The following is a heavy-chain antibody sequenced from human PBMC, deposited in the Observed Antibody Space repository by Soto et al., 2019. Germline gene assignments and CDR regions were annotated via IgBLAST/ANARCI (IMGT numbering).Heavy chain of an antibody. CDR3: ARNSRTTSDY. CDR1: GFTFSSSW. J-gene: IGHJ4*02. V-gene: IGHV3-74*01. CDR2: ISVDGSTT. D-gene: IGHD1-7*01. Sequence: GGSLRLSCAASGFTFSSSWMHWVRQAPGKGLVWVSRISVDGSTTTYADSVKGRFTISRDNAKNTVYLQMNSLRAEDTAFYYCARNSRTTSDYWGQGTLVTVSS.